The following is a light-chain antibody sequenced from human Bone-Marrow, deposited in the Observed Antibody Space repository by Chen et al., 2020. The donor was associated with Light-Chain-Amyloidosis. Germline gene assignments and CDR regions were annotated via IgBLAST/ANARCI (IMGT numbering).Light chain of an antibody. J-gene: IGLJ2*01. V-gene: IGLV1-40*01. CDR1: SSNIGAGYD. CDR2: GNS. CDR3: QSYDSSLSGSHVV. Sequence: QSVLTQPPSVSGAPGQRVTISCTGSSSNIGAGYDVHWYQKLPGTAPKLFIYGNSNRPSGVPDRFSGCKSGTSASLAITGLQAEDEADYYCQSYDSSLSGSHVVFGEGTKLTVL.